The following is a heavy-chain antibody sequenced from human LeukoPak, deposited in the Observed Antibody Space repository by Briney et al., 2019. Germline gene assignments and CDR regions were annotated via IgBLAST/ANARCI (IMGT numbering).Heavy chain of an antibody. J-gene: IGHJ3*02. Sequence: SETLSLTCTVSGYSISSGYYWGWIRQPPGKGLEWIGSIYHSGSTYYNPSLKSRVTISVDTSKNQFSLKLSSVTAADTAVYYCARGTAYYDYVWGSYGYRDDAFDIWGQGTMVTVSS. CDR1: GYSISSGYY. CDR2: IYHSGST. CDR3: ARGTAYYDYVWGSYGYRDDAFDI. V-gene: IGHV4-38-2*02. D-gene: IGHD3-16*01.